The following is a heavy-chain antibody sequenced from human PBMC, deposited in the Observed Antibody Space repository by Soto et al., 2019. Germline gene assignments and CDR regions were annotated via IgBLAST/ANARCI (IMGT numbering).Heavy chain of an antibody. CDR3: GRRHTRTEYGFDY. V-gene: IGHV4-59*08. D-gene: IGHD2-2*01. CDR2: IYYSGST. Sequence: SEIQCLTRASCGVSINTSYWSWLRQPPGKGLEWIGYIYYSGSTNYNPSLKSRVTISVDTSKNQFSLKLSSVTAADKLVYYCGRRHTRTEYGFDYWGQGTLVTVSS. CDR1: GVSINTSY. J-gene: IGHJ4*02.